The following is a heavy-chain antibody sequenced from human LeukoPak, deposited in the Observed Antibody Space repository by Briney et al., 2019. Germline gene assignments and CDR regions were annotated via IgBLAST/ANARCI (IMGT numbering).Heavy chain of an antibody. V-gene: IGHV3-48*02. D-gene: IGHD2/OR15-2a*01. CDR1: GFTFSSYS. J-gene: IGHJ4*02. CDR3: VRDHYYSFDY. CDR2: ISSSSSAI. Sequence: PGGSLRLSCAASGFTFSSYSMNRVRQAPGKGLEWISYISSSSSAIYYADSVKGRSTISRDNAKNSLYLQMNSLRDEDTAVYYCVRDHYYSFDYWGQGTLVTVSS.